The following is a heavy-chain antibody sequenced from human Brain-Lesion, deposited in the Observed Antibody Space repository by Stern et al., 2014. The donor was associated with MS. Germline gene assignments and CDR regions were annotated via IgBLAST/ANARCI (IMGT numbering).Heavy chain of an antibody. Sequence: VQLLESGPGLVKPSQTLSLSCTVSGGSISSGGYYWSWIRQPAGKGLEWIGRIFNSGSTSYNPSLKSRVTISIDTSKTHFSLRLNSMTAADTAVYYCARGRVVPGFQYYATDVWGQGTTVIVSS. CDR3: ARGRVVPGFQYYATDV. CDR1: GGSISSGGYY. V-gene: IGHV4-61*02. J-gene: IGHJ6*02. CDR2: IFNSGST. D-gene: IGHD2-2*01.